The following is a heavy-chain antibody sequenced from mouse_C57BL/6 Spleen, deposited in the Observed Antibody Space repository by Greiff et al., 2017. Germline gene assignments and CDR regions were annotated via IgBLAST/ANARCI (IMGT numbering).Heavy chain of an antibody. CDR3: ARSVNGNFDY. V-gene: IGHV1-81*01. CDR1: GYTFTSYG. D-gene: IGHD2-1*01. Sequence: QVQLKQSGAELARPGASVKLSCKASGYTFTSYGISWVKQRTGQGLEWIGEIYPRSGNTYYNEKFKGKATRTADTSSSTAYMELRSLTAEDSAVYFCARSVNGNFDYWGQGTTLTVSS. CDR2: IYPRSGNT. J-gene: IGHJ2*01.